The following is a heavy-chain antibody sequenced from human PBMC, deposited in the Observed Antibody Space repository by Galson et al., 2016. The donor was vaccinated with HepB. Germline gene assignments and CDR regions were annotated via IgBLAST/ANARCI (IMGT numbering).Heavy chain of an antibody. V-gene: IGHV3-23*01. D-gene: IGHD3-22*01. CDR1: GFTFSSYA. CDR3: ARGMYYYDSGGYPGPFDY. J-gene: IGHJ4*02. CDR2: ISGGGGST. Sequence: SLRLSCAASGFTFSSYAMSWVRQAPGKGLEWVSAISGGGGSTFYADSVKGRFTISRDNSKNTVYLQMDSLRAEDTAVYYCARGMYYYDSGGYPGPFDYWGQGTLVTVSS.